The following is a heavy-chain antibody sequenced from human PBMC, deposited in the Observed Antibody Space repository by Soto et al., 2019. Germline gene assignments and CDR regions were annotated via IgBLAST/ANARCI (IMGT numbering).Heavy chain of an antibody. CDR1: GDSIGSGAYY. CDR3: ARETGLLWFGELRYFDY. J-gene: IGHJ4*02. V-gene: IGHV4-31*02. Sequence: PSETLSLTCTVSGDSIGSGAYYWSWIRQHPGKGMEWIGYIYYSGSTYYNPSLKSRVTISVDTSKNQYSLKLSSVTAADTAVYYCARETGLLWFGELRYFDYWGQGTLVTVSS. D-gene: IGHD3-10*01. CDR2: IYYSGST.